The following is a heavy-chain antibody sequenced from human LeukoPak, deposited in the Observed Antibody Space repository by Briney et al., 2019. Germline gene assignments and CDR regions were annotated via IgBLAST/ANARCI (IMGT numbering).Heavy chain of an antibody. D-gene: IGHD2-8*01. CDR2: INTNSGGT. J-gene: IGHJ4*02. CDR3: ARDGPRGGVDY. CDR1: GYTFTDYY. V-gene: IGHV1-2*02. Sequence: GASVKVSCKASGYTFTDYYMDWVRQAPGQGLEWMGWINTNSGGTNYAQQFQGRVTMSRDTSNSKAYMELSRLRSDDTAVYYCARDGPRGGVDYWGQGTLVTVSS.